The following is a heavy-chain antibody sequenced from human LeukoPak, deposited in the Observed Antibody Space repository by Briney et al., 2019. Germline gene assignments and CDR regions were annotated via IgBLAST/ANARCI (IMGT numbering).Heavy chain of an antibody. V-gene: IGHV3-30*02. CDR3: ARDLAWGAFDY. D-gene: IGHD3-16*01. J-gene: IGHJ4*02. CDR2: IRYDDSNR. CDR1: GFTFGSYG. Sequence: PGGSLRLSCAASGFTFGSYGMHWVRLAPGKGLQWVAFIRYDDSNRYYTDSVKGRFTISRDDSKNTLSLQMNSLRVEDTAVYYCARDLAWGAFDYWGQGTLVTVSS.